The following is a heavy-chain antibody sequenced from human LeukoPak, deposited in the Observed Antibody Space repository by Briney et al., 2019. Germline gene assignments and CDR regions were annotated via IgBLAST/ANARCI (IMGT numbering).Heavy chain of an antibody. J-gene: IGHJ4*02. CDR3: ARGYDSSGYYYD. CDR2: LYGGGGT. CDR1: GFTVSSNY. D-gene: IGHD3-22*01. V-gene: IGHV3-53*01. Sequence: GGSLRLSCAASGFTVSSNYMNWIRQAPGKGLEWVSVLYGGGGTYYAVSVKGRFTISRDNSKNTLYLQMSSLRVEDTAVYYCARGYDSSGYYYDWGQATLVTVSS.